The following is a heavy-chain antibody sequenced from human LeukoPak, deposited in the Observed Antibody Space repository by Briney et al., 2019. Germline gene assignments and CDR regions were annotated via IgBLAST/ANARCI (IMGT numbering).Heavy chain of an antibody. CDR3: AKLSSSSHSDY. Sequence: PGGSLRLSCAASGFTFSSYAMSWVRQAPGKGLEWVSAIGGSGGNTYYADSVKGRFTISRDNSKNTLNLQMNSLRAEDTAVYYCAKLSSSSHSDYWGQGTLVTVSS. CDR2: IGGSGGNT. J-gene: IGHJ4*02. CDR1: GFTFSSYA. D-gene: IGHD6-13*01. V-gene: IGHV3-23*01.